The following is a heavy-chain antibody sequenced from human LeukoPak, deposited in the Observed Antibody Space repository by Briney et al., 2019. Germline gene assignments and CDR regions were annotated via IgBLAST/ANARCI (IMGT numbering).Heavy chain of an antibody. J-gene: IGHJ4*02. D-gene: IGHD3-10*01. Sequence: GGSLRLSCAASGFTFSTFAMHWVRLSPGKGLEWVSSITGSGPYMLYADSVKHRFTISRDNTRNLLYLEMNSLRAEDTAMYFCVRDVGAVRGEVYFDYWGQGTLVTVSS. CDR3: VRDVGAVRGEVYFDY. CDR1: GFTFSTFA. CDR2: ITGSGPYM. V-gene: IGHV3-21*06.